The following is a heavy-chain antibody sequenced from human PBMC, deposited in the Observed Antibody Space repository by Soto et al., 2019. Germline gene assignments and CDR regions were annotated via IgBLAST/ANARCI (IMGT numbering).Heavy chain of an antibody. D-gene: IGHD3-3*02. Sequence: QVQLVQSGAEVKKPGASVKVSCKASGYSFTSYHMHWVRQAPGQGLEWVGIINPSAGSTTYAQKFQGRVNMTRDTSTSTVYMELSSLRSEDTAVYYCARHFTGLDFWGQGTLVTVSS. CDR3: ARHFTGLDF. J-gene: IGHJ4*02. CDR2: INPSAGST. V-gene: IGHV1-46*01. CDR1: GYSFTSYH.